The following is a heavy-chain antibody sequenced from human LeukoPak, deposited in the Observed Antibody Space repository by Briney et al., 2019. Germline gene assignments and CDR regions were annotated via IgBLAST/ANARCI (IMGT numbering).Heavy chain of an antibody. D-gene: IGHD2-15*01. J-gene: IGHJ6*03. V-gene: IGHV3-23*01. Sequence: GGSLRLSCAASGFTFSSFSMNWVRQTPGKGLEWVSTLSPSGAATYYADSVKGRFTISRDKSKNTLSLQMNGLRVEDTAVYYCAKVMPPGRIRFYSYYMDVWGKGTTVTVS. CDR2: LSPSGAAT. CDR1: GFTFSSFS. CDR3: AKVMPPGRIRFYSYYMDV.